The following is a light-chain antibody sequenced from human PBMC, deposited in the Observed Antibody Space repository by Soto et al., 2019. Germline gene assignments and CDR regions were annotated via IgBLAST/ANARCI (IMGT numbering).Light chain of an antibody. CDR1: QTLLDRYGPPS. CDR2: LTS. CDR3: MQAVETPYT. V-gene: IGKV2-28*01. Sequence: DIVMTQSPPSLPVTPGESASISCRSSQTLLDRYGPPSLDWYLQKPGRSPQLLIYLTSNRASGVPDRFSGSGSGTEFILKISRVEAEDVGVYYCMQAVETPYTFGQGTKLEIK. J-gene: IGKJ2*01.